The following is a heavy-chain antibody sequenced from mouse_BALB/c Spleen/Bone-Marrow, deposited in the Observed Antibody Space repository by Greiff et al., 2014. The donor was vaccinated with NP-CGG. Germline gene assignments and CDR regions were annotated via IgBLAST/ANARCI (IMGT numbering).Heavy chain of an antibody. CDR2: IYPGNSDT. V-gene: IGHV1-5*01. CDR3: TLAYFGQGDWFFDV. J-gene: IGHJ1*01. D-gene: IGHD2-10*01. CDR1: DYTFTSYR. Sequence: EVKVEESETVLARPGASVKMSCKASDYTFTSYRMHWLKQRPGQGLEWIGAIYPGNSDTSYNQKFKGKAELTAVTSTSTAYMDLSSLTNEDSAVYYCTLAYFGQGDWFFDVWGAGTTVTVSS.